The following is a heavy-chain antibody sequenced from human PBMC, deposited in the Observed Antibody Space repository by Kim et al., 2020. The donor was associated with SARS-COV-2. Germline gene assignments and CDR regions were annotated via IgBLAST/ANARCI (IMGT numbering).Heavy chain of an antibody. CDR2: ISWNSGSI. CDR1: GFTFDDYA. CDR3: AKDIKVYYYDSSGYFDY. V-gene: IGHV3-9*01. Sequence: GGSLRLSCAASGFTFDDYAMHWVRQAPGKGLEWVSGISWNSGSIGYADSVKGRFTISRDNAKNSLYLQMNSLRAEDTALYYCAKDIKVYYYDSSGYFDYWGQGTLVTVSS. D-gene: IGHD3-22*01. J-gene: IGHJ4*02.